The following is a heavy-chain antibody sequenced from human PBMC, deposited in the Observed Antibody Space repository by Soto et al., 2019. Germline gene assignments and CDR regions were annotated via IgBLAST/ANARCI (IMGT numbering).Heavy chain of an antibody. CDR2: ITYNGDT. J-gene: IGHJ4*02. D-gene: IGHD2-21*01. Sequence: ASVKVSCKASGYTFTSYGISWVRQAPGQGLEWMGWITYNGDTNYAQKLQGRVTMTTDTSTSTAYMELRSLRSDDTAVYYCARAVITNYGIFDYCGQGTLVTVSS. V-gene: IGHV1-18*01. CDR3: ARAVITNYGIFDY. CDR1: GYTFTSYG.